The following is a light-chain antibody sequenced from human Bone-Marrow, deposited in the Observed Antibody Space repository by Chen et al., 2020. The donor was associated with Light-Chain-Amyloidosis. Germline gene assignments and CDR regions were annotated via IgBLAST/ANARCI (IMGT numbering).Light chain of an antibody. J-gene: IGLJ2*01. CDR3: SSYTSISTLI. V-gene: IGLV2-18*02. Sequence: QSALTQPPSVSGSPGQSVTISCTGTSGDVGRYDRVSWYQQSPGTAPKVIIFEVNNRPSGVHDRFSGSKSGNAASLTISGLQAEDEGDYYYSSYTSISTLIFGGGTKLTVL. CDR2: EVN. CDR1: SGDVGRYDR.